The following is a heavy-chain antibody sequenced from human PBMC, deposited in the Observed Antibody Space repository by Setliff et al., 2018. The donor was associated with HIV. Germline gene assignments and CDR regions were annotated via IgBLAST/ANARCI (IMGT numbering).Heavy chain of an antibody. J-gene: IGHJ4*02. D-gene: IGHD6-13*01. Sequence: WIRQPPGKALEWISLISWDGGSTYYADSVKGRFTISRDNSKNSLYLQMNSLRAEDTALYYCAKDISSSWPYYFDDWGQGTLVTVSS. CDR3: AKDISSSWPYYFDD. CDR2: ISWDGGST. V-gene: IGHV3-43D*04.